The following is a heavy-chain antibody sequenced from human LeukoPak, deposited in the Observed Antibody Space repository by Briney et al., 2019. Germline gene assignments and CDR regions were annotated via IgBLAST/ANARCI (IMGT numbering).Heavy chain of an antibody. CDR2: IRYDGSNK. J-gene: IGHJ4*02. D-gene: IGHD6-13*01. Sequence: GGSLRLSCAASGFTFTTYGMHWVRQAPGKGLEWVAFIRYDGSNKYYADSVKGRFTISRDNAKNSLYLQMNSLRAEDTALYYCALSSWTGWPFDYWGQGTLVTVSS. CDR1: GFTFTTYG. V-gene: IGHV3-30*02. CDR3: ALSSWTGWPFDY.